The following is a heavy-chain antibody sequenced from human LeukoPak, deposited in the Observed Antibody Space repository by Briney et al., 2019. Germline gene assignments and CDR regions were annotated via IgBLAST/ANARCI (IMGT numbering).Heavy chain of an antibody. D-gene: IGHD6-13*01. CDR3: VRHGLGSSWFGFDY. Sequence: GESLKISCKGSGYTFTTYWIGWVRQMPGKGLEWMGIIYPGDSDPRYRPSFQGQVTISADKSISTAYLQWSSLKASDSAMYYSVRHGLGSSWFGFDYWGQGTLVTVSS. CDR2: IYPGDSDP. CDR1: GYTFTTYW. J-gene: IGHJ4*02. V-gene: IGHV5-51*01.